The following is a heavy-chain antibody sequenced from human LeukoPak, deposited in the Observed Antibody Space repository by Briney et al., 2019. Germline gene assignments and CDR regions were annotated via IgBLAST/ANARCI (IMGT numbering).Heavy chain of an antibody. D-gene: IGHD5-12*01. CDR3: ASSSGYDLYYFDY. V-gene: IGHV4-31*02. CDR2: IYYSGST. J-gene: IGHJ4*02. CDR1: GFTFSSYA. Sequence: LRLSCAASGFTFSSYAMSWVRQHPGKGLEWIGYIYYSGSTYYNPSLKSRVTISVDTSKNQFSLKLSSVTAADTAVYYCASSSGYDLYYFDYWGQGTLVTVSS.